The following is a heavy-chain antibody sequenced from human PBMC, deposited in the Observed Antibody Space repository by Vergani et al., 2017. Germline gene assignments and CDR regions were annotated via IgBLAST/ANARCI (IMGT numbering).Heavy chain of an antibody. CDR1: GYSISSGYY. V-gene: IGHV4-38-2*01. Sequence: QVQLQESGPGLVKPSETLSLTCSVSGYSISSGYYWGWIRQSPGRGLEWIGNIFRNGSTHYNPSLKSRLTISVDTSKNHFSLKLTSVTAADTAVYYCARHISVVRPSSMTAFDYWGQGTLVTVSS. D-gene: IGHD2-21*01. CDR3: ARHISVVRPSSMTAFDY. CDR2: IFRNGST. J-gene: IGHJ4*02.